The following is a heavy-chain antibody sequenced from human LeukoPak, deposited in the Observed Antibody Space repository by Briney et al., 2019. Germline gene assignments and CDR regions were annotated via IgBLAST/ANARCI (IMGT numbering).Heavy chain of an antibody. CDR1: GFTFSRYW. CDR2: ISPDGSTT. CDR3: ARDRSTVVTSYYFDY. Sequence: GGSLRLSCAASGFTFSRYWMHWVRQAPGKGLMWVSRISPDGSTTLYADSVKGRFTISRDNAKNSLYLQMNSLRAEDTDVYCCARDRSTVVTSYYFDYWGQGTLVTVSS. V-gene: IGHV3-74*03. D-gene: IGHD4-23*01. J-gene: IGHJ4*02.